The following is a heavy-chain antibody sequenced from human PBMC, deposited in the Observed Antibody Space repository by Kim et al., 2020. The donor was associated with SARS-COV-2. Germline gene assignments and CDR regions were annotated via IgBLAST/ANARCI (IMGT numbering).Heavy chain of an antibody. CDR2: VSRGCAT. Sequence: GGSLRLSCAASGFTFGSHAMSWVRQAPGKGLEWVAAVSRGCATYYPDSVRGRFTISRDNSKNTVSLQMSTRRAEDTALYYCAKSYNSRTCRQENDAFDIWGQVTMVTVSS. CDR1: GFTFGSHA. D-gene: IGHD6-13*01. J-gene: IGHJ3*02. CDR3: AKSYNSRTCRQENDAFDI. V-gene: IGHV3-23*01.